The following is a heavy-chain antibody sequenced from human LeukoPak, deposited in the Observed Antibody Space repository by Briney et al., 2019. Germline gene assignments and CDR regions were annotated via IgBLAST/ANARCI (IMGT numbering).Heavy chain of an antibody. J-gene: IGHJ6*04. Sequence: PSGTLSLTCAVSGGSISSSNWWSWVRQPPGKGLEWIGEIYHSGSTNYNPSLKSRVTISVDKSKNQFSLKLSSVTAAATAVYYCARVSAPAGSSTSWPHGMDVWRKGPTVTVSS. CDR3: ARVSAPAGSSTSWPHGMDV. D-gene: IGHD2-2*01. CDR2: IYHSGST. CDR1: GGSISSSNW. V-gene: IGHV4-4*02.